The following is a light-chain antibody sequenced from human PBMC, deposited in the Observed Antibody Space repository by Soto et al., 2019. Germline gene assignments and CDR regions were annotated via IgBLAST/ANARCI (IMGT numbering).Light chain of an antibody. CDR3: QQSYSTLPIT. CDR2: AAS. J-gene: IGKJ5*01. Sequence: IHLTQSASSLSASVGDRLTITCRGSQSISTYLNWYQQKPGKAPKVLISAASSLQSGVPSRFSGTGSGTEFTLTITSLQPEDFATYYCQQSYSTLPITFGQGTRLEIK. V-gene: IGKV1-39*01. CDR1: QSISTY.